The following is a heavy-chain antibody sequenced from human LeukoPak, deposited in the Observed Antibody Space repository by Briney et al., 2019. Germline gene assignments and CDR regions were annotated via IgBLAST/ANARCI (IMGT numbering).Heavy chain of an antibody. J-gene: IGHJ4*02. CDR1: GFTVSGEY. Sequence: GGSLRLSCAASGFTVSGEYMSWVRQAPGKGLEWVSVIYSGGSTNYADSVKGRFTISRDNSKNTLYLQMNSLRAEDTAVFYCAKSRYSSGWDYFDYWGQGTLVTVSS. CDR2: IYSGGST. D-gene: IGHD6-19*01. V-gene: IGHV3-66*01. CDR3: AKSRYSSGWDYFDY.